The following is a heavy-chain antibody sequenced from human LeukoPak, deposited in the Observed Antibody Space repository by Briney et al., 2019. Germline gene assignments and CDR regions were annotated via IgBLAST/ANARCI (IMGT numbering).Heavy chain of an antibody. CDR2: IYHSGST. Sequence: SGTLSLTCAVSGASISSSNWWSWVRQPPGKGLEWIGEIYHSGSTNYNPSLKSRVTISVDKSKNQFSLKLSSVTAADTAVYYCARRKDCSGGSCYSHWFDPWGQGTLVTVSS. CDR3: ARRKDCSGGSCYSHWFDP. CDR1: GASISSSNW. D-gene: IGHD2-15*01. V-gene: IGHV4-4*02. J-gene: IGHJ5*02.